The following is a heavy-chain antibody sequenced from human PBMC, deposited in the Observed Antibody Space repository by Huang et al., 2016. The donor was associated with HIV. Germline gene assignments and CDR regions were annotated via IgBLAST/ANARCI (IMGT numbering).Heavy chain of an antibody. Sequence: QVQLVQSGAEVRKPGASVKVSCKDAGYTFTNYVIHWVRQVPGKKLEWMGWINAGSGKIKYSQKFQGRVTLTRDTTASTAYMELSSLLSEDTAVYYCARDLRLYYMDVWGKGTTITVSS. CDR3: ARDLRLYYMDV. CDR1: GYTFTNYV. V-gene: IGHV1-3*01. J-gene: IGHJ6*03. CDR2: INAGSGKI.